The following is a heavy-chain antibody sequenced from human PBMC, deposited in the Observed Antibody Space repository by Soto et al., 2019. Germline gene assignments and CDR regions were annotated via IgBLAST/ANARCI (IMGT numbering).Heavy chain of an antibody. CDR3: AKDRVYDSSGYGYNWFDP. Sequence: GGSLRLSCAASGFTFSSYAMSWVRQAPGKGLEWVSAISGSGGSTYYADSVKGRFTISRDNSKNTLYLQMNSLRAEDTAVYYCAKDRVYDSSGYGYNWFDPWGQGTLVTVSS. D-gene: IGHD3-22*01. J-gene: IGHJ5*02. CDR2: ISGSGGST. CDR1: GFTFSSYA. V-gene: IGHV3-23*01.